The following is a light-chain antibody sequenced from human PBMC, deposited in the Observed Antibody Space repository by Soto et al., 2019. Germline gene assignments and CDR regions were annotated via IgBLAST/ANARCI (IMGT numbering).Light chain of an antibody. CDR3: CSYATSTTYV. CDR1: SSDVGSYNL. Sequence: QSALAQPASVSGSPGQSITISCTGTSSDVGSYNLVSGYQQRPGKAPKLMIYEGTKRPSGVSDRFSGSRSGNTASLTISGLQAEDEADYYCCSYATSTTYVFRTGTKLT. J-gene: IGLJ1*01. CDR2: EGT. V-gene: IGLV2-23*01.